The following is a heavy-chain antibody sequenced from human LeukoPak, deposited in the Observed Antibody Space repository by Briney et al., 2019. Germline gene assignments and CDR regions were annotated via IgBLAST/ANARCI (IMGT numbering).Heavy chain of an antibody. V-gene: IGHV1-18*01. CDR2: ISTYDGRT. J-gene: IGHJ3*01. D-gene: IGHD3-22*01. Sequence: GASVRVSCKASGYKFNNFGISWVRQAPGQGLEWVGWISTYDGRTNYARNIQDRITMTTDPSTSTIYLELRRLRSDDTAVYYCARDYYETTESKFDIFDGWGQGTMVIVSS. CDR1: GYKFNNFG. CDR3: ARDYYETTESKFDIFDG.